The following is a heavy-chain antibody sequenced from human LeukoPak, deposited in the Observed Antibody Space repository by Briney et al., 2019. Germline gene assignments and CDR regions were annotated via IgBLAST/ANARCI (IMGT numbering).Heavy chain of an antibody. D-gene: IGHD3-22*01. CDR3: ARDVGGYYYGNLEY. J-gene: IGHJ4*02. V-gene: IGHV4-31*03. Sequence: PSETLSLTCTVSGGSIRSGDHYWNWIRQHPGKGPEWIGYISYGGSTFYNPSLKSRAVISVDTSKTQFSLKLTSVTAADTAVYYCARDVGGYYYGNLEYWGQGILVTVSS. CDR2: ISYGGST. CDR1: GGSIRSGDHY.